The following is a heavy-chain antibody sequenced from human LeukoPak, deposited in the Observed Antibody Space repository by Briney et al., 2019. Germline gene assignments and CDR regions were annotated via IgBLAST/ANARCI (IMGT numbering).Heavy chain of an antibody. CDR3: ARADSSGGNYYYYGMDV. CDR2: INLSGGST. D-gene: IGHD6-19*01. J-gene: IGHJ6*04. CDR1: GYTFTSYY. V-gene: IGHV1-46*01. Sequence: ASVKVSCKASGYTFTSYYMHWVRQAPGQGLEWMGIINLSGGSTSYAQKFQGRVTMTRDTSTSTVYMELSSLRSEDTAVYYCARADSSGGNYYYYGMDVWGKGTTVTVSS.